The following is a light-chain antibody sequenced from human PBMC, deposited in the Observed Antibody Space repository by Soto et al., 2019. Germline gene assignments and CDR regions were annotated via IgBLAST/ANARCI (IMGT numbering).Light chain of an antibody. CDR3: QQYGGSPLFT. Sequence: EIVLTQSPGTLSLSPGERATLSCRASQGVTPAYLAWYQHKPGQAPRLLIYVASNIATGIPDRFSGSGSGTDFTLIISSLEPEDFAVYSCQQYGGSPLFTFGPGTRVDFK. V-gene: IGKV3-20*01. J-gene: IGKJ3*01. CDR2: VAS. CDR1: QGVTPAY.